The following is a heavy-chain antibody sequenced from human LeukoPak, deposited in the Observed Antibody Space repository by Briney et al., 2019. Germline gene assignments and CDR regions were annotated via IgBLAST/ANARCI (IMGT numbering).Heavy chain of an antibody. CDR2: IDPSDSYT. Sequence: KTGESLKISCKGSGYSFTSYWISWVRQMPGKGLEWMGRIDPSDSYTNYSPSFQGHVTISADKSISTAYLQWSSLKASDTAMYYCARRRRDYYYYYGMDVWGQGTTVTVSS. V-gene: IGHV5-10-1*01. J-gene: IGHJ6*02. CDR1: GYSFTSYW. CDR3: ARRRRDYYYYYGMDV.